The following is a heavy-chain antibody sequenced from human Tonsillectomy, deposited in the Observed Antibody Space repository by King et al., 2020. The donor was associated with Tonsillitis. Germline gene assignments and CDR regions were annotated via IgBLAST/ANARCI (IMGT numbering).Heavy chain of an antibody. CDR2: IKQDGSEK. D-gene: IGHD2-15*01. CDR3: AGDSTGLSCADS. J-gene: IGHJ4*02. V-gene: IGHV3-7*01. Sequence: VQLVESGGGLVQPGGSLRLSCAASGFTFSGYWMNWVRQAPGRGLEWVANIKQDGSEKYYVDSVKGRFTIYRDNAKNSLYLQMYSLRAEDTAMYYCAGDSTGLSCADSWGQGTLVTVSS. CDR1: GFTFSGYW.